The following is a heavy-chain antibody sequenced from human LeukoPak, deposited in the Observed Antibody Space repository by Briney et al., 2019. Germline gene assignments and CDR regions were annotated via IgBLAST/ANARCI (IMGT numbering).Heavy chain of an antibody. CDR1: GDSVSSNSAI. J-gene: IGHJ5*02. Sequence: SQTLSLTCAISGDSVSSNSAIWNWIRQSPSRGLEWLGRTYYRSEWYIDYGASVKSRITINADTSKNQFSLQLNSATPEDTAVYYCARGYYASGFNPWGQGTLVTVSS. D-gene: IGHD3-10*01. CDR2: TYYRSEWYI. V-gene: IGHV6-1*01. CDR3: ARGYYASGFNP.